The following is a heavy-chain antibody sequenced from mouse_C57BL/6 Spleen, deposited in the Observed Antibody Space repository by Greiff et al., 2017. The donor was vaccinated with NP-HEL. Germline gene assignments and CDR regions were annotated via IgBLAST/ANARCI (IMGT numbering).Heavy chain of an antibody. V-gene: IGHV2-2*01. Sequence: VQLVESGPGLVQPSQSLSITCTVSGFSLTSYGVHWVRQSPGKGLEWLGVIWSGGSTDDNAAFISGLSISKDNSKSQVFFKMNRLQADDTAKYYCARNYGGGSGYFDYWGKGTTLTVSS. D-gene: IGHD1-1*02. CDR3: ARNYGGGSGYFDY. J-gene: IGHJ2*01. CDR2: IWSGGST. CDR1: GFSLTSYG.